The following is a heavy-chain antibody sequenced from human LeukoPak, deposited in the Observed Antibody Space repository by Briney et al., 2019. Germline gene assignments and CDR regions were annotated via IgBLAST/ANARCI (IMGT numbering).Heavy chain of an antibody. Sequence: PSETLSLTCAVYGGSFSGYYWSWIRQPPGKGLEWIGEINHSGSTNYNPSLKSRVTISVDTSKNQFSLKLSSVTAADTAVYYCARLPIWFGNGDYWGQGTLVTVSS. CDR3: ARLPIWFGNGDY. J-gene: IGHJ4*02. CDR1: GGSFSGYY. CDR2: INHSGST. D-gene: IGHD3-10*01. V-gene: IGHV4-34*01.